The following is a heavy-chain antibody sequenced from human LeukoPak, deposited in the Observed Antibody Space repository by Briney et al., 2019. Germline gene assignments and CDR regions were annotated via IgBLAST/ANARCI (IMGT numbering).Heavy chain of an antibody. J-gene: IGHJ4*02. V-gene: IGHV3-7*01. Sequence: GGSLRLSCAASGFTFSSYWMSWVRQAPGKGLEWVANIKQDGSEKYYVDSVKGRFTISRDNAKNSLYLQMNSLRAEDTAVYYCARDRYYDSLNLDYWGQGTLVTVSS. CDR2: IKQDGSEK. D-gene: IGHD3-22*01. CDR1: GFTFSSYW. CDR3: ARDRYYDSLNLDY.